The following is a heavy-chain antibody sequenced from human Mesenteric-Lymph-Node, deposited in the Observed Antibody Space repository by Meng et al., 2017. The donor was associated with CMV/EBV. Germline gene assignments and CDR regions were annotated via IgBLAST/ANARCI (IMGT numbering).Heavy chain of an antibody. Sequence: SGNGSGYSDTSYWISWVRQMPGKGLEWMVRIDPSDSYTNYSPSFQGHVTISAYKSISTAYLQWSSLKASDTAMYYCARQFSNWFDPWGQGTLVTVSS. D-gene: IGHD2/OR15-2a*01. CDR2: IDPSDSYT. CDR1: GYSDTSYW. V-gene: IGHV5-10-1*01. J-gene: IGHJ5*02. CDR3: ARQFSNWFDP.